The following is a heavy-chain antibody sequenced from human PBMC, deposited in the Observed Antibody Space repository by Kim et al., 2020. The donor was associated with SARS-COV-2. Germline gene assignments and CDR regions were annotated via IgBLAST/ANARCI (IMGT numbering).Heavy chain of an antibody. J-gene: IGHJ4*02. CDR3: ARGVGYSYGYHFDY. CDR1: GGSISSGGYY. Sequence: SETLSLTCTVSGGSISSGGYYWGWIRQHPGKGLEWIGYIYYSGSTYYNPSLKSRVTISVDTSKNQFSLKLSSVTAADTAVYYCARGVGYSYGYHFDYWGQGTLVTVSS. V-gene: IGHV4-31*03. CDR2: IYYSGST. D-gene: IGHD5-18*01.